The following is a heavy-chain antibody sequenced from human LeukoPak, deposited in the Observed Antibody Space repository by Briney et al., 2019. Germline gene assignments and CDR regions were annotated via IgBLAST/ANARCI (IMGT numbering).Heavy chain of an antibody. Sequence: GASVKVSCKASGYTFTGYYMHWVRQAPGQGHEWMGRINPNSGGTNYAQKFQGRVTMTRDTSISTAYMELSRLRSDDTAVYYCARQMTTVTTSPLGYWGQGTLVTVSS. D-gene: IGHD4-17*01. CDR2: INPNSGGT. V-gene: IGHV1-2*06. J-gene: IGHJ4*02. CDR1: GYTFTGYY. CDR3: ARQMTTVTTSPLGY.